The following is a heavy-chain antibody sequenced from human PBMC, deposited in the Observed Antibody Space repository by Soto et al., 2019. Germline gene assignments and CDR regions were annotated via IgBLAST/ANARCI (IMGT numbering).Heavy chain of an antibody. J-gene: IGHJ4*02. CDR1: GFTFSSYG. CDR2: IWYDGSNK. D-gene: IGHD2-15*01. CDR3: ARSGVVAQYYYFDY. V-gene: IGHV3-33*01. Sequence: GGSLRLSCAASGFTFSSYGMHWVRQAPGKGLEWVAVIWYDGSNKYYADSVKGRFTISRDNSKNTLYLQMNSLRAEDTAVYYCARSGVVAQYYYFDYWGQGTLVTVSS.